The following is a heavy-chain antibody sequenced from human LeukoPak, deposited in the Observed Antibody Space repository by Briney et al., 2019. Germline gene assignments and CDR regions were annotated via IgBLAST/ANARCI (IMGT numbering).Heavy chain of an antibody. CDR2: IWYDGSNK. CDR1: GVTFSSYG. D-gene: IGHD5-24*01. Sequence: GRSLRRSCAASGVTFSSYGLHYGRQAPGKGLEWVAVIWYDGSNKYYGYSVKGRFTIPRDNSKKTLYLQMNSLRVEDTAVYYCARGDGYNDAEYLQHWGQGTLVTVS. V-gene: IGHV3-33*08. CDR3: ARGDGYNDAEYLQH. J-gene: IGHJ1*01.